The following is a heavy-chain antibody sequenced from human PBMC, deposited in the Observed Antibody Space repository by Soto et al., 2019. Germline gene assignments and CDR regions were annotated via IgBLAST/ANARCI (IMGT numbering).Heavy chain of an antibody. CDR2: ISGSGVAK. CDR3: AKDRSPGATTWNVY. J-gene: IGHJ1*01. D-gene: IGHD1-1*01. Sequence: GGSLRLSCVVSGFTFSSSAIDWVRQAPGKGLEWVSTISGSGVAKFYADSVKGRFTISRDNSNNTVSLQMNSLRAEDAAVYYCAKDRSPGATTWNVYWGQGTLVTVSS. V-gene: IGHV3-23*01. CDR1: GFTFSSSA.